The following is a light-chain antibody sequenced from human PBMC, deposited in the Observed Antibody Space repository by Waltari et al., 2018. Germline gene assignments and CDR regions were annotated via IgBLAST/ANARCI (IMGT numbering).Light chain of an antibody. J-gene: IGLJ3*02. CDR3: SSYTSSSTWV. Sequence: QSALTQPPSVSGSPGQSVTISCTGTSSDVGSYNRVSWYQQPPGTAPKLMIYEVSNRPSGVPARCSGSNSCNTASLTISGLQAEDEADYYCSSYTSSSTWVFGGGTKLTVL. CDR2: EVS. V-gene: IGLV2-18*02. CDR1: SSDVGSYNR.